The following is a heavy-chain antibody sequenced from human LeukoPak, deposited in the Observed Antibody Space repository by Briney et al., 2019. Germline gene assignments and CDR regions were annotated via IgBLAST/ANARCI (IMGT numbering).Heavy chain of an antibody. V-gene: IGHV4-4*07. D-gene: IGHD3-16*01. J-gene: IGHJ6*03. CDR3: ARRTSRLYYYYMDV. CDR2: IYTSGST. CDR1: GGSISSYY. Sequence: SETLSLTCTVSGGSISSYYWSWIRQPAGKGLEWIGRIYTSGSTNYNPSLKSRVTMSVDTSKNQFSLKLSSVTAADTAVYYCARRTSRLYYYYMDVWGKGTTVTVSS.